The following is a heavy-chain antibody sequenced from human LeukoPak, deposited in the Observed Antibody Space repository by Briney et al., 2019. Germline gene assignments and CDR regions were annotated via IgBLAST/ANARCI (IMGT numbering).Heavy chain of an antibody. V-gene: IGHV4-4*07. CDR1: GGSISSYY. CDR2: IYTSGST. J-gene: IGHJ3*02. CDR3: ARYSGYDIWDAFDI. D-gene: IGHD5-12*01. Sequence: SKTLSLTCTVSGGSISSYYWSWIRQPAGKGLEWIGRIYTSGSTNYNPSLKSRVTMSVDTSKNQFSLKLSSVTAADTAVYYCARYSGYDIWDAFDIWGQGTMVTVSS.